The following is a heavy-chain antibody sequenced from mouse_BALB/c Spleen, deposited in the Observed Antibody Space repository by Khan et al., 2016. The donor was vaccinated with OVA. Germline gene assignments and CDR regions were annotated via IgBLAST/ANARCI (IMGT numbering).Heavy chain of an antibody. Sequence: EVQLQESGPGLVKPSQSLSPTCTVTGYSITSGHAWNWIRQFPGNKLEWMGYISYSGVTSYTPSLKSRISITRDTSKNQFFLQLNSVTTEDTATYYCARGNYYGYYFDYWGQGTTLTVSS. CDR2: ISYSGVT. V-gene: IGHV3-2*02. CDR3: ARGNYYGYYFDY. D-gene: IGHD1-1*01. J-gene: IGHJ2*01. CDR1: GYSITSGHA.